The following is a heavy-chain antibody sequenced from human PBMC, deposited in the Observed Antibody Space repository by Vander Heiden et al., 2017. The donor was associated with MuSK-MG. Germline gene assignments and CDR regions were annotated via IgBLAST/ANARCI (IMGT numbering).Heavy chain of an antibody. D-gene: IGHD6-13*01. Sequence: QVQLVQSGAEVKKPGSSVKVSCKASGGTFSSYAISWVRQAPGQGLEWMGGIIPIFGTANYAQKFQGRVTSTADKSTSTAYMELSSLRSEDTAVYYCARGPRMPGAGISIGYCQHWGQGTRGTVSA. CDR2: IIPIFGTA. J-gene: IGHJ1*01. V-gene: IGHV1-69*06. CDR1: GGTFSSYA. CDR3: ARGPRMPGAGISIGYCQH.